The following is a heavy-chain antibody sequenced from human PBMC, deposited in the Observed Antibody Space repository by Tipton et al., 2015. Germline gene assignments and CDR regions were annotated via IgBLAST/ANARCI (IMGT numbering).Heavy chain of an antibody. J-gene: IGHJ3*02. D-gene: IGHD3-22*01. CDR3: ARGTKWLLLLKAFDI. CDR1: GGSISSYY. Sequence: TLSLTCTVSGGSISSYYWSWIRQPPGKGLEWIGYIYYSGSTNYNPSLKSRVTISVDTSKNQFSLKLSSVTAADTAVYYCARGTKWLLLLKAFDIWGQGTMVTASS. CDR2: IYYSGST. V-gene: IGHV4-59*01.